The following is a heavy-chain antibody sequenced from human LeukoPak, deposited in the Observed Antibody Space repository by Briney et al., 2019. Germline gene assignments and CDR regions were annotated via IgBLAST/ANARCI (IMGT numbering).Heavy chain of an antibody. CDR2: IKSKTDGGTT. Sequence: GGSLRLSCAASGFTFSNAWMSWVRQAPGKGLEWVGRIKSKTDGGTTDYAASVKGRFTISRDDSKNTLYLQMNSLKTEDTAVYYCTTAYYYDSSGYYPYYFDYWGQGTLVTVSS. V-gene: IGHV3-15*01. CDR3: TTAYYYDSSGYYPYYFDY. D-gene: IGHD3-22*01. CDR1: GFTFSNAW. J-gene: IGHJ4*02.